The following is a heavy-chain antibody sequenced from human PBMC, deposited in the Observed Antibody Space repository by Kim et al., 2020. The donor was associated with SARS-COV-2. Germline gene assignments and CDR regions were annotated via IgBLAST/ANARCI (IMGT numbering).Heavy chain of an antibody. CDR1: GYTFTGYY. Sequence: ASVKVSCKASGYTFTGYYMHWVRQAPGQGIEWMGWINPNSGGTNYAQKFQGRVNMTRDTSISTAYMELRRLRSDDTAVYYCARDPSYQLPGMDVWGQGTTVTVSS. CDR3: ARDPSYQLPGMDV. J-gene: IGHJ6*02. CDR2: INPNSGGT. D-gene: IGHD2-2*01. V-gene: IGHV1-2*02.